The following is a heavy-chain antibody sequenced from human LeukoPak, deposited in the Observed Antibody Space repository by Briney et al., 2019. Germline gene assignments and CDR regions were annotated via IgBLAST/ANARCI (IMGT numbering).Heavy chain of an antibody. CDR1: GFTVYSNY. CDR3: SSLAMIRGVMPFDY. Sequence: PGGSLRLSFAASGFTVYSNYMTWVRQAPGKGLEWVSVIYSCGTTYYADSVKGRFTISRDNSKNTLYLQMNSLKSEDTAVYYCSSLAMIRGVMPFDYWGQGTLVTVSS. V-gene: IGHV3-53*01. CDR2: IYSCGTT. J-gene: IGHJ4*02. D-gene: IGHD3-10*01.